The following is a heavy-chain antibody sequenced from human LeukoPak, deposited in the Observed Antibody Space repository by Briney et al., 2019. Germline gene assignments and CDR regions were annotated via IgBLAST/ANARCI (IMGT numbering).Heavy chain of an antibody. V-gene: IGHV3-74*01. CDR2: CNSDGSST. D-gene: IGHD1-1*01. Sequence: PGGPLRLSCAASGFTFSSYWMHWVRQAPGKGLVWVSRCNSDGSSTSYADSVKGRFTISRDNAKNTVYLQMNSLRDEDTAVYYCARGYTNYPFDYWGQGTLVTVSS. CDR1: GFTFSSYW. CDR3: ARGYTNYPFDY. J-gene: IGHJ4*02.